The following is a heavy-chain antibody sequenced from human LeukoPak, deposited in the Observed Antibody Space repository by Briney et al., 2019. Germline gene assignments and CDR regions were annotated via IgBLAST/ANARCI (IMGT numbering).Heavy chain of an antibody. CDR2: IYPGDSDT. J-gene: IGHJ4*02. D-gene: IGHD2-21*01. V-gene: IGHV5-51*01. CDR3: ARRGYCGGDCYSDY. CDR1: GYSFATYW. Sequence: EESLKISCKGSGYSFATYWIGWVRQMPGKGLEWMGIIYPGDSDTRYSPSFQGQVTISADKSISTAFLQWSSLKASDTAMYYCARRGYCGGDCYSDYWGQGTLVTVSS.